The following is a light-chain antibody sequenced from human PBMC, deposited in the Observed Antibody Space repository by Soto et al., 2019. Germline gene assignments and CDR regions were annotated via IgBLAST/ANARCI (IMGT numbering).Light chain of an antibody. J-gene: IGKJ4*01. CDR3: QHYTNWPLT. CDR1: HDVTRR. CDR2: DAS. V-gene: IGKV3-15*01. Sequence: EIVMTQSPVTLSLSPGDTATLSCRASHDVTRRLAWYQVKHGQAPRLLIYDASTRDTGLPARFSGTGSGTEFTLTISSLQSEDFAVYYCQHYTNWPLTFGGGTKVEI.